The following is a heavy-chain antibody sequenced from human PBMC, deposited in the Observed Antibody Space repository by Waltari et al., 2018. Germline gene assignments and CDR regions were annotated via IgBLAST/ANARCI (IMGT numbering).Heavy chain of an antibody. CDR2: INHSGST. D-gene: IGHD1-7*01. CDR1: GGSFRGYY. CDR3: ARGGRWRMELRPNWFDP. J-gene: IGHJ5*02. V-gene: IGHV4-34*01. Sequence: QVQLQQWGAGLLKPSETLSLTCAVYGGSFRGYYWSWIRQPPGKGLEWIGEINHSGSTNYNPSLKSRVTISVDTSKNQFSLKLSSVTAADTAVYYCARGGRWRMELRPNWFDPWGQGTLVTVSS.